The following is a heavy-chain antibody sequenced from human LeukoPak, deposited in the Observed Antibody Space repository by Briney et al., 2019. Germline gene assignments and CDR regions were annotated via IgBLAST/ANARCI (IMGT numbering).Heavy chain of an antibody. J-gene: IGHJ3*02. V-gene: IGHV3-48*04. CDR3: ARHWRDRSGYYYDASDI. CDR2: ISSSSSII. D-gene: IGHD3-22*01. Sequence: GGSLRLSCAASGFTFSTYAMNWVRQAPGKGLEWVSFISSSSSIIHYADSVKGRFTISRDNAKNSLYLQMNSLRSEDTAVYYCARHWRDRSGYYYDASDIWGQGTMVTVSS. CDR1: GFTFSTYA.